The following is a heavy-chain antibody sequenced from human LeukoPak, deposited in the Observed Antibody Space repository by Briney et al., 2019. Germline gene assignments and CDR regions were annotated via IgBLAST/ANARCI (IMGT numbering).Heavy chain of an antibody. CDR2: ISYDGSNK. Sequence: PGGSLRLSCAASGLTFSSYAMHWVRQAPGKGLEWVAVISYDGSNKYYADSVKGRFTISRDNSKNTLYLQMNSLRAEDTAAYYCARGGSYFDYWGQGTLVTVSS. CDR1: GLTFSSYA. CDR3: ARGGSYFDY. J-gene: IGHJ4*02. V-gene: IGHV3-30-3*01. D-gene: IGHD1-26*01.